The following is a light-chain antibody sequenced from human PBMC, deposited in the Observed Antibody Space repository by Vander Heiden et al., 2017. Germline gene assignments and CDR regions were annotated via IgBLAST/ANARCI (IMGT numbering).Light chain of an antibody. V-gene: IGKV1-39*01. CDR3: QQSYTIPLT. CDR1: QRLSNY. CDR2: AAS. Sequence: DIQITQSPSSLSASVGDSVALPCRASQRLSNYLNWFQQKPGKAPKVLIYAASSLQSGVPSRFSGSGSGTDFTLTISSLQPEDSAIYYCQQSYTIPLTFGRGTKVEI. J-gene: IGKJ1*01.